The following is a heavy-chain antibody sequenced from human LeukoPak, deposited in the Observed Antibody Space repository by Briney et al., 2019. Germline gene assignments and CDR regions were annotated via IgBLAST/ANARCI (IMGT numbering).Heavy chain of an antibody. CDR1: GFTFSNYA. CDR3: VRIFCSGGSCFYRDY. D-gene: IGHD2-15*01. V-gene: IGHV3-64D*06. J-gene: IGHJ4*02. CDR2: ISDNGDRT. Sequence: PGGSLRLSCSASGFTFSNYAMHWVRQAPGQGLEYVSAISDNGDRTYYAGSVKGRFTISRDNSKNTLYLQMSSLRTEDTAVYYCVRIFCSGGSCFYRDYWGQGTLVTVSS.